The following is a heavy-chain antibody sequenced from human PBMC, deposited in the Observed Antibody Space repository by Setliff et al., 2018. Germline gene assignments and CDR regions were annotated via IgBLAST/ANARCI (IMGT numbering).Heavy chain of an antibody. J-gene: IGHJ6*02. D-gene: IGHD3-10*01. Sequence: SETLSLTCAVYGGSFSGYYWSWIRQPPGKRLEWIGEINHSGSTNYNPSLKSRVTISVDTSKNQFSLKLSSVTAADTAVYYCARVSSYGSGSYYYYYGMDVWGQGTTVTVSS. CDR3: ARVSSYGSGSYYYYYGMDV. V-gene: IGHV4-34*01. CDR2: INHSGST. CDR1: GGSFSGYY.